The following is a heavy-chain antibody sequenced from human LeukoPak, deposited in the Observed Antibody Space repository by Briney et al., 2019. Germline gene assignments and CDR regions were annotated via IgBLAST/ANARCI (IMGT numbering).Heavy chain of an antibody. Sequence: GSLRLSCAASGFTFSSYWMHWVRQAPGKGLEWIGEINHSGSTNYNPSLKSRVTISVDTSKNQFSLKLSSVTAADTAVYYCARLLARYSPYYMDVWGKGTTVTIS. V-gene: IGHV4-34*01. D-gene: IGHD3-9*01. CDR3: ARLLARYSPYYMDV. CDR2: INHSGST. J-gene: IGHJ6*03. CDR1: GFTFSSYW.